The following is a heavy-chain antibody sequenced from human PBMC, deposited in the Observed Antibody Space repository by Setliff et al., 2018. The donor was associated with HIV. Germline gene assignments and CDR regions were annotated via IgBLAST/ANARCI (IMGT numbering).Heavy chain of an antibody. D-gene: IGHD1-26*01. CDR2: INHSGST. Sequence: PSETLSLTCTVSGGSISTTNWWSWVRQPPGKGLEWIGEINHSGSTNYNPSLKSRVTISVDTSKNQFSLKLTSVTAADTAVYYCARGGTSPNWFDPWGQGTLVTVSS. CDR1: GGSISTTNW. CDR3: ARGGTSPNWFDP. V-gene: IGHV4-4*02. J-gene: IGHJ5*02.